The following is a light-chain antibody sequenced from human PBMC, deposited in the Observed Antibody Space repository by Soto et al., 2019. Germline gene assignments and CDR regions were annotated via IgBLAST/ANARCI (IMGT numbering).Light chain of an antibody. CDR1: QSVDSTF. V-gene: IGKV3D-20*02. Sequence: EIVLTQSPGSLSLSPGERATLSCRASQSVDSTFFAWYQKKPGQAPRLLMYGVSKRATGIPDRFSGSGSGTDFTLTISRLEPEDFAVYYCQQRSSFGGGTKVEIK. J-gene: IGKJ4*02. CDR2: GVS. CDR3: QQRSS.